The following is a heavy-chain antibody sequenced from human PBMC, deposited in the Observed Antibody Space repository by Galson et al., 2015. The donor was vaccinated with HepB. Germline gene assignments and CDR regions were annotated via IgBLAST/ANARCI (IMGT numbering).Heavy chain of an antibody. V-gene: IGHV3-53*01. CDR3: ARDLGVSVAGIGYFDL. D-gene: IGHD6-19*01. CDR1: GFTVSRDY. CDR2: IYSGGST. J-gene: IGHJ2*01. Sequence: SLRLSCAASGFTVSRDYMSWVRQAPGKGLEWVSLIYSGGSTSYADSVKGRFTISRDTSKNTVYLQMNSLRAEDTAVYFCARDLGVSVAGIGYFDLWGRGTLVSVSS.